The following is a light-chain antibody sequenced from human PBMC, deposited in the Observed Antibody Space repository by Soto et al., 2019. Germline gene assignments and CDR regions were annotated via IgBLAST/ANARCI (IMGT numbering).Light chain of an antibody. J-gene: IGLJ3*02. V-gene: IGLV2-23*01. CDR2: EGS. Sequence: QSALTQPASVSGSLGQSITISCTGTSSDVGSYNIVSWYQQHPGKVPKLIIYEGSSRPSGVSNRFSGSKSGNTAALTISGLQVEDGTDYYCCSYAGSSNGVFGGGTKLTAL. CDR3: CSYAGSSNGV. CDR1: SSDVGSYNI.